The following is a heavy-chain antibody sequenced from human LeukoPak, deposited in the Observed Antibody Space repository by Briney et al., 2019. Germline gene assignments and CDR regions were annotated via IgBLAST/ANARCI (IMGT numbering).Heavy chain of an antibody. J-gene: IGHJ4*02. Sequence: AASVKVSFKASGYSFSSYYMHWVRQAPGQGLEWMGIINPSGGSTTYAQKFQGRVTMTRDTPTTTVYVELSSLKSEDTAVYYCARWTGTTGLDYWGQGTLVTVSS. CDR3: ARWTGTTGLDY. D-gene: IGHD1-1*01. CDR2: INPSGGST. V-gene: IGHV1-46*01. CDR1: GYSFSSYY.